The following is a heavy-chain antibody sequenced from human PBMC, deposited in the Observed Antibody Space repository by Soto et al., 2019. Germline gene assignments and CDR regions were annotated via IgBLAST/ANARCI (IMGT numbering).Heavy chain of an antibody. D-gene: IGHD1-1*01. CDR1: GDSVSSKSAA. Sequence: SQTLSLTCAISGDSVSSKSAALNLIMQSPSRGLEWLGRTYYRSRWYNEYAVSVKSRITINPDTSKNQFSLQLNSVTPEDTAVYYCARTTSVFDYWGQGTQVTVSS. CDR3: ARTTSVFDY. V-gene: IGHV6-1*01. J-gene: IGHJ4*02. CDR2: TYYRSRWYN.